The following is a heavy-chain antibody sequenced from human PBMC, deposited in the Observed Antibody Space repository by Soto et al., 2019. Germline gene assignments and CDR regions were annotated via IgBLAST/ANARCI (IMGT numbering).Heavy chain of an antibody. J-gene: IGHJ4*02. Sequence: EVQLLESGGALVQPGGSLRLSCAASGFGFSTHALSWVRQAPGKGLEWLSSITNTGITTHYADSVKGRFTISRENSRSTLHLQMNNLRVADTAVYYCAKGFDYGDTKHIDHWGQGTLVTVSS. CDR3: AKGFDYGDTKHIDH. D-gene: IGHD4-17*01. CDR1: GFGFSTHA. CDR2: ITNTGITT. V-gene: IGHV3-23*01.